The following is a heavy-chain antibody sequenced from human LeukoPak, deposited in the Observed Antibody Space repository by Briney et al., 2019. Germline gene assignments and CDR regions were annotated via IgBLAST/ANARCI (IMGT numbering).Heavy chain of an antibody. CDR1: GFIFSSYW. CDR2: INSDGSST. J-gene: IGHJ4*02. V-gene: IGHV3-74*01. Sequence: GGSLRLSCEVSGFIFSSYWMHWVRHAPGKGLVWVSRINSDGSSTSYADSVKGRFTISRDNSKNTLYLQMNSLRAEDTAVYYCARGGVYCSSTSCPFDYWGQGTLVTVSS. CDR3: ARGGVYCSSTSCPFDY. D-gene: IGHD2-2*01.